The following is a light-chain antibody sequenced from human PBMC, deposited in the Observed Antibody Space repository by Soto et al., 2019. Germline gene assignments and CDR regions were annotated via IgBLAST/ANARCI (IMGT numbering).Light chain of an antibody. Sequence: DIQMTQSPSSLSASVGDRVNITCRASQTISRNLNWSQHKPGKAPKFLISAASSLQSGVPSRFSGSGSGTDFTLTISSLQPEDFASYVCQHSYSSPLTFGGGTKVEIK. CDR2: AAS. J-gene: IGKJ4*01. CDR3: QHSYSSPLT. V-gene: IGKV1-39*01. CDR1: QTISRN.